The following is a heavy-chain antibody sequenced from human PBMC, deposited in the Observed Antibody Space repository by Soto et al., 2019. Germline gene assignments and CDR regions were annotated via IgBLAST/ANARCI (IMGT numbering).Heavy chain of an antibody. J-gene: IGHJ6*02. CDR3: AREGPVAGNYGMDV. CDR2: IIPIFATP. CDR1: GGTFSTYA. D-gene: IGHD6-19*01. V-gene: IGHV1-69*06. Sequence: QVQLLQSGAEVKKPVSSVKVSCKASGGTFSTYAISWVRQAPGQGLEWMGGIIPIFATPSYAQKFQGRVTITADKSTSTAYMELSSLRSEDTAVHYCAREGPVAGNYGMDVWGQGTTVTVSS.